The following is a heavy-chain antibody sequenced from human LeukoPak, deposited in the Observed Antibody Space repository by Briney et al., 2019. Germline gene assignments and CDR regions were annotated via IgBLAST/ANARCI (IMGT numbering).Heavy chain of an antibody. D-gene: IGHD6-13*01. J-gene: IGHJ4*02. CDR3: RGLFSGYSSSWSVDY. Sequence: SETLSLTCAVYGGSFSGYYWSWIRQPPWKVLEWIGEINNSGSTNYNPSLTSRATVSVDTSKNQFSLKLSSLTTADTALYSLRGLFSGYSSSWSVDYWGKGTMVTVSS. CDR2: INNSGST. V-gene: IGHV4-34*01. CDR1: GGSFSGYY.